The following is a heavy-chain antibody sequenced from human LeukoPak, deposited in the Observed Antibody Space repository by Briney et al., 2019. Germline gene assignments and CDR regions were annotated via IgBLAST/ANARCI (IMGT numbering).Heavy chain of an antibody. D-gene: IGHD4-17*01. CDR3: ARLPTVTFFDY. J-gene: IGHJ4*02. CDR1: GYSISSGYY. V-gene: IGHV4-38-2*02. Sequence: ASETLSLTCTVSGYSISSGYYWGWIRQPPGKGLEWIGSIYHSGSTYYNPSLKSRVTISVDTSKNQFSLKLSSVTAADTAVYYCARLPTVTFFDYWGQGTLVTVSS. CDR2: IYHSGST.